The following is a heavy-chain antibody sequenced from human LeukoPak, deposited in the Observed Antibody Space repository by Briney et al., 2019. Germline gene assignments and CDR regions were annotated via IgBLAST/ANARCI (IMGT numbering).Heavy chain of an antibody. V-gene: IGHV3-30*02. CDR1: GFIFSSFG. Sequence: GSLRLSCAASGFIFSSFGMHWVRQAPGKGLEWVTFIRYDGSNKFYADSVKGRFTVSRDNSKNTLHLQMNSLRPDDTAEYYCARVTATDDYFDYWGQGTLVTVSS. J-gene: IGHJ4*02. D-gene: IGHD2-21*02. CDR2: IRYDGSNK. CDR3: ARVTATDDYFDY.